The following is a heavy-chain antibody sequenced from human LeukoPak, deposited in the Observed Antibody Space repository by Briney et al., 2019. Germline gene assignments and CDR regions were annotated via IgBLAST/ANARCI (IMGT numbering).Heavy chain of an antibody. Sequence: SETLSLTCAVYGGSFSGYYWSWIRQPPGKGLEWIGEINHSGSTNYNPSLKSRVTTSVDTSKNQFSLKVSSVTAADTAVYYCARDISPETLRVWGQGTLVTVSS. D-gene: IGHD3-9*01. V-gene: IGHV4-34*01. CDR3: ARDISPETLRV. CDR1: GGSFSGYY. J-gene: IGHJ4*02. CDR2: INHSGST.